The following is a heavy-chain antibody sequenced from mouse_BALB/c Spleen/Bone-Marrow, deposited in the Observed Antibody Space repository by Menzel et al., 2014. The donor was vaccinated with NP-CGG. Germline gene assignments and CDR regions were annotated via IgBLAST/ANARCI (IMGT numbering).Heavy chain of an antibody. Sequence: VQLVEAGAELVRDGASVKLSCKASGYSFTNYLMNWVKQRPGQGLEWIGMIHPSDSETRLNQKVKDKATLTVDKSLSKDYIQVGNQTSEDAAVYFCARFRIYEGFTYWGQATLLTVCA. CDR2: IHPSDSET. D-gene: IGHD1-3*01. V-gene: IGHV1S82*01. CDR3: ARFRIYEGFTY. J-gene: IGHJ3*01. CDR1: GYSFTNYL.